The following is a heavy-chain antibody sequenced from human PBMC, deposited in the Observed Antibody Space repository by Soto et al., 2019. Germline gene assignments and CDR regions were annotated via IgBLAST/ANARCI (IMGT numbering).Heavy chain of an antibody. CDR2: IYHGGTT. V-gene: IGHV4-4*02. D-gene: IGHD3-3*01. J-gene: IGHJ2*01. CDR1: GGSISSSNW. CDR3: ARITSDYYRHFDL. Sequence: QVQLQEPGPGLVQPSGTLSLTCAVSGGSISSSNWWSWVRQPPGKGLEWIGEIYHGGTTAYNPSLKSRVTISIDKSNNQFSLKVRSVTSADTAVYFCARITSDYYRHFDLWGRSTLVTVSS.